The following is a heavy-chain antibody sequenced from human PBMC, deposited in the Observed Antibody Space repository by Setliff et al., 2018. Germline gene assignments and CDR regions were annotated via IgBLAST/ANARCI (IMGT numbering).Heavy chain of an antibody. D-gene: IGHD5-18*01. CDR3: ARGRGYSYGSTFHYYYGMDV. V-gene: IGHV4-61*02. J-gene: IGHJ6*02. CDR2: IYTSGST. CDR1: GGSISSGSYY. Sequence: SETLSLTCTVSGGSISSGSYYWSWIRQPAGKGLEWIGRIYTSGSTNYNPSLKSRVTISVDTSKNQFSLKLSSVTAADTAVYYCARGRGYSYGSTFHYYYGMDVWGQGTTVTVAS.